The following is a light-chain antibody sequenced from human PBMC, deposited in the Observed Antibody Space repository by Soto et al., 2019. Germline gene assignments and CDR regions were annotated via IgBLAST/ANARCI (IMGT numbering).Light chain of an antibody. V-gene: IGKV3-20*01. J-gene: IGKJ1*01. CDR2: GAS. CDR3: QQYGSSGT. Sequence: EIVLTQSPGTLSLSPGERATLSCRASQSVSNNYLAWYQQKPGQAPRLPIYGASNRATGIPDRFSGSGSGTDFTLTISRLEPEDFAVYYCQQYGSSGTFGQGTKVDI. CDR1: QSVSNNY.